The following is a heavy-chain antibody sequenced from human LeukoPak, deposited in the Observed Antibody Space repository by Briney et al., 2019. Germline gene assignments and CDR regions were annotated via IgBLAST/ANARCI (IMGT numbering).Heavy chain of an antibody. CDR1: GGSFSGYY. D-gene: IGHD2-15*01. CDR3: ARGCGYCSGGSCSYYFDY. CDR2: INHSGST. Sequence: PSETLSLTCAVYGGSFSGYYWSWIRQPPGKGLEWIGEINHSGSTNYNPSLKSRVTISVDTSKNQFSLKLSSVTAADTAVYYCARGCGYCSGGSCSYYFDYWGQGTLVTVSS. V-gene: IGHV4-34*01. J-gene: IGHJ4*02.